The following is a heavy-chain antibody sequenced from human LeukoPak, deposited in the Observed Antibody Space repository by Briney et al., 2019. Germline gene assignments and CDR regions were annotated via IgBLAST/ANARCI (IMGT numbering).Heavy chain of an antibody. CDR1: GYTFTSYD. CDR2: MNPNSGNT. Sequence: ATVKVSCKASGYTFTSYDINWVRQATGQGLEWMGWMNPNSGNTGYAQKFQGRVTITRNASISTAYMELSSLRSEDTAVYYCARGGAPYGSGSYYNGLDYWGQGTLVTVSS. J-gene: IGHJ4*02. V-gene: IGHV1-8*03. CDR3: ARGGAPYGSGSYYNGLDY. D-gene: IGHD3-10*01.